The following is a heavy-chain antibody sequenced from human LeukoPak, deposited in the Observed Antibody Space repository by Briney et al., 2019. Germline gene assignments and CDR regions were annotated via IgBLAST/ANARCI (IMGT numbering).Heavy chain of an antibody. V-gene: IGHV3-30*04. CDR2: ISYDGSNK. J-gene: IGHJ4*02. CDR1: GFTFSSYA. Sequence: GGSLRLSCAASGFTFSSYAMQWVRQAPGKGLEWVAVISYDGSNKYYADSVKGRFTISRDNSKNTLYLQMNSLRAEDTAVYYCARVGLQWELLPFDYWGQGTLVTVSS. D-gene: IGHD1-26*01. CDR3: ARVGLQWELLPFDY.